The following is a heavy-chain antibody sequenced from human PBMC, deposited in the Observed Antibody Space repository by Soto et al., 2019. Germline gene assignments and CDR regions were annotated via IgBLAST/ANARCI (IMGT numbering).Heavy chain of an antibody. CDR3: AHTLSEIVVVTATQGVAVNWFDP. J-gene: IGHJ5*02. Sequence: QITLKESGPMLVKPTQTRTLTCTFSGFSLSTSGVGVGWIRQPPGKALERLALIDWEDDKRYSPSRKSRLTITTDTSKNQVVLTMTNMDPVDTATYYCAHTLSEIVVVTATQGVAVNWFDPWGQGTLVTVSS. D-gene: IGHD2-21*02. V-gene: IGHV2-5*02. CDR1: GFSLSTSGVG. CDR2: IDWEDDK.